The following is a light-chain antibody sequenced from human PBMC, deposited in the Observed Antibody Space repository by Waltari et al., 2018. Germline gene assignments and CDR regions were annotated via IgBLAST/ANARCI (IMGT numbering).Light chain of an antibody. Sequence: DIQMTQSPSSLSASVGDRVTITCRASQSISSYLNWYQQKPGKAPKLLIYAASSLQSGVPSRFSGSGSGTDFTLTISSLQPEDFAVYYCQQYGSSPRYIFGQGTKLEI. CDR2: AAS. V-gene: IGKV1-39*01. CDR3: QQYGSSPRYI. CDR1: QSISSY. J-gene: IGKJ2*01.